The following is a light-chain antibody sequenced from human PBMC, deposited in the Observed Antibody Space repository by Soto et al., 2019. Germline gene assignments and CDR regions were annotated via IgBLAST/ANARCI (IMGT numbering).Light chain of an antibody. V-gene: IGKV3-20*01. CDR1: QSVWSNF. CDR3: QQYGAPPTT. J-gene: IGKJ4*01. Sequence: EIVLTQSPGTLSLCPGERATLSCRASQSVWSNFFAWYQQKPGQAPRLLIYGVSSRATDIPDRFSGGGSGTDFTLTISRLEPEDFAVYFCQQYGAPPTTFGGGTKVEMK. CDR2: GVS.